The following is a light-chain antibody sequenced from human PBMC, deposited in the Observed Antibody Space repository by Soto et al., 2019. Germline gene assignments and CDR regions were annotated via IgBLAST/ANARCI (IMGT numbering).Light chain of an antibody. CDR3: QQYDNLPFT. V-gene: IGKV1-33*01. CDR2: DAS. Sequence: DTQMTQSPSSLSASVGDRVTITCQASQDISNELNWYQQKPGQAPKLLIYDASDLQTGVPSRFSGSGSGTDFTFTICSLQPEDVATYYCQQYDNLPFTFGPGTKVEI. J-gene: IGKJ3*01. CDR1: QDISNE.